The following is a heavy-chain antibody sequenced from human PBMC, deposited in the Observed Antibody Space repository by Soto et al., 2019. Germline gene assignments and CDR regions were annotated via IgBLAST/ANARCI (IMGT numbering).Heavy chain of an antibody. J-gene: IGHJ5*02. CDR3: ATRPLGRPSCSGGRCYYDH. CDR1: GFIIRNYV. CDR2: LNGGDEST. V-gene: IGHV3-23*01. Sequence: PGGSMRLSCAASGFIIRNYVLNWVRQAPGKGLEWVSALNGGDESTYYADSVKGRFTISTDSSKSTLYLQMNTLRADDTAIYYCATRPLGRPSCSGGRCYYDHWGQGTLVTVSS. D-gene: IGHD2-15*01.